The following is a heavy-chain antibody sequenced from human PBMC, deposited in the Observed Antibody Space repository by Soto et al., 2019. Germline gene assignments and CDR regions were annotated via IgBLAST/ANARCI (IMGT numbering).Heavy chain of an antibody. D-gene: IGHD6-13*01. CDR3: AKGGAAAGRRGDFDY. CDR2: ISATGGTT. J-gene: IGHJ4*02. Sequence: EVQLLESGGGLVQPGGSLRLPCVVSGFSFSSYAMSWVRQAPGKGLEWVSGISATGGTTFYADSVKGRFTISRDNAKNTLYLQMNSLRAEDTAVYYCAKGGAAAGRRGDFDYWGQGTLVTVSS. V-gene: IGHV3-23*01. CDR1: GFSFSSYA.